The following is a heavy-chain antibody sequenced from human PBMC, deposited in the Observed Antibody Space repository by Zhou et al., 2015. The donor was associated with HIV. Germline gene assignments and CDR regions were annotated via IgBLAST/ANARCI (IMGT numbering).Heavy chain of an antibody. V-gene: IGHV1-2*06. CDR1: GYTFTGYY. CDR2: INPNSGGT. CDR3: ASLGIGERRILHPPDAFDI. Sequence: QVQLVQSGAEVKKPGASVKVSCKASGYTFTGYYMHWVRQAPGQGLEWMGRINPNSGGTNYAQKFQGRVTMTRDTSISTAYMELSRLRSDDTAVYYCASLGIGERRILHPPDAFDIWGQGTMVTVSS. D-gene: IGHD2-15*01. J-gene: IGHJ3*02.